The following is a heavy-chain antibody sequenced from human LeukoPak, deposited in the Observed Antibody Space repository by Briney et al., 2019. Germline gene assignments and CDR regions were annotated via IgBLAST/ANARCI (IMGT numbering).Heavy chain of an antibody. J-gene: IGHJ4*02. D-gene: IGHD3-10*01. Sequence: HPGGSLRLSCAASGFTFSSYWMSWVRQAPGKGLEWVANIKQDGSEKYYVDSVKGRFTISRDNAKNSLYLQMNSLRAEDTAVYYCARGGLLWFGELLFDYWGQGTLVTVSS. CDR2: IKQDGSEK. CDR1: GFTFSSYW. CDR3: ARGGLLWFGELLFDY. V-gene: IGHV3-7*01.